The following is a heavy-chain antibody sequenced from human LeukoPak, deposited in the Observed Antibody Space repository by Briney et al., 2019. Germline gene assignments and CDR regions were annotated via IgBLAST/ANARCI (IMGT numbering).Heavy chain of an antibody. V-gene: IGHV5-51*01. Sequence: GESLQISCKGSGYSFTSYWIGWVRQMPGKGLEWMGIIYPGDSDTRYSPSFQGQVTISADKSISTAYLQWSSLDVSDSAMYYCARPYLGYFDYWGQGTLVTVSS. J-gene: IGHJ4*02. CDR3: ARPYLGYFDY. CDR2: IYPGDSDT. D-gene: IGHD2-2*02. CDR1: GYSFTSYW.